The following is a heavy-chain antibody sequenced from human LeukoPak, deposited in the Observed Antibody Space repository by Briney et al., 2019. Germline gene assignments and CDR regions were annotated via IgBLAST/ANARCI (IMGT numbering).Heavy chain of an antibody. D-gene: IGHD3-16*02. CDR2: IYHSGST. V-gene: IGHV4-30-2*01. J-gene: IGHJ4*02. CDR3: AARGLYYDYVWGSYRTGSLDY. CDR1: GGSTSSGGYS. Sequence: SETLSLTCAVSGGSTSSGGYSWSWIRQPPGKGLEWIGYIYHSGSTYYNPSLKSRVTISVDRSKNQFSLKLSSVTAADTAVYYCAARGLYYDYVWGSYRTGSLDYWGQGTLVTVSS.